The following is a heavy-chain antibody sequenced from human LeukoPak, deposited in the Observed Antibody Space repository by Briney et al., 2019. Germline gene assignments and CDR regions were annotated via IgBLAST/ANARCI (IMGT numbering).Heavy chain of an antibody. CDR3: ARVVTIHTNWFDP. J-gene: IGHJ5*02. V-gene: IGHV3-48*01. D-gene: IGHD3-3*01. CDR2: ISSSSTI. Sequence: GGSLRLSCAASGFTFSSYSMNWVRQAPGKGLEWVSYISSSSTIYYADSVKGRFTISRDNAKNSLYLQMNSLRAEDTAVYYCARVVTIHTNWFDPWGQGTLVTVSS. CDR1: GFTFSSYS.